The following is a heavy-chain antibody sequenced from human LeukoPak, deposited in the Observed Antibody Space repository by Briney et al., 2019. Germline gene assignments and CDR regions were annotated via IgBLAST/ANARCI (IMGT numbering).Heavy chain of an antibody. D-gene: IGHD3-9*01. CDR1: GGSFSGYY. CDR2: INHSGST. J-gene: IGHJ6*02. Sequence: SETLSLTCAVYGGSFSGYYWSWIRQPPGKGLEWIGEINHSGSTNYNPSLKSRVTISVDTSKNQFSLKLSSVTAADTAVYYCARGPWYYDILTGYPSGYGMDVWGQGTTVTASS. CDR3: ARGPWYYDILTGYPSGYGMDV. V-gene: IGHV4-34*01.